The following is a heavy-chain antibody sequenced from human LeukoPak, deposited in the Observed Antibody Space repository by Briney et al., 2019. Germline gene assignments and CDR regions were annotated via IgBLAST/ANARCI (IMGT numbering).Heavy chain of an antibody. J-gene: IGHJ4*02. D-gene: IGHD3-9*01. Sequence: GGSLRLSCAASGFTFSSYGMSWVRQAPGKGLEWVSAISGSGGSTYYADSVKGRFTISRDNSKNTLYLQMNSLRAEDTAVYYCAKPGRGAHFDWFKNANRYFDYWGQGTLVTVSS. CDR1: GFTFSSYG. CDR3: AKPGRGAHFDWFKNANRYFDY. CDR2: ISGSGGST. V-gene: IGHV3-23*01.